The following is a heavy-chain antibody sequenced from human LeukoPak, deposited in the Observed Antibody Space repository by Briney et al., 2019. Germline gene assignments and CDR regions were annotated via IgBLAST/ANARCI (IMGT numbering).Heavy chain of an antibody. CDR1: GFTFSSYS. J-gene: IGHJ4*02. CDR2: ISSSSSYI. V-gene: IGHV3-21*04. CDR3: AKDSSSWPRVDY. Sequence: PGGSLRLSCAASGFTFSSYSMNWVRQAPGKGLEWVSSISSSSSYIYYADSVKGRFTISRDNSKNTLYLQMNSLRAEDTAVYYCAKDSSSWPRVDYWGQGTLVTVSS. D-gene: IGHD6-13*01.